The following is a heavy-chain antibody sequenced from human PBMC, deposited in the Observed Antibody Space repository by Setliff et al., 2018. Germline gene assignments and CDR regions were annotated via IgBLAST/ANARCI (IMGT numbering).Heavy chain of an antibody. CDR3: TRHEDRNKCTSSSCYRENDAFDV. CDR2: IYPADSDT. CDR1: GYRFTSQW. Sequence: PGESLKISCKASGYRFTSQWIAWVRQTPGRGLEWMGIIYPADSDTTYSPSFQGQVTISADKSINTAYLQWSSLKASDTAIHYCTRHEDRNKCTSSSCYRENDAFDVWGQGAMVTVS. J-gene: IGHJ3*01. V-gene: IGHV5-51*01. D-gene: IGHD2-2*01.